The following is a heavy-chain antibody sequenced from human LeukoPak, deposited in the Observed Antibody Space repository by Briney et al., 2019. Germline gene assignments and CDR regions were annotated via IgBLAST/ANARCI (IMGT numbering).Heavy chain of an antibody. J-gene: IGHJ6*03. CDR1: GFTFSSYW. D-gene: IGHD5-18*01. CDR2: IKQDESEK. CDR3: ARVLVYSYGSGYNMDV. V-gene: IGHV3-7*01. Sequence: GGSLRLXCAASGFTFSSYWMTWVRQAPGKGLEWVANIKQDESEKYYVDSVKGRFTISRDNAKSSLYLQMNSLRTEDTAVYYCARVLVYSYGSGYNMDVWGKGTTVTVSS.